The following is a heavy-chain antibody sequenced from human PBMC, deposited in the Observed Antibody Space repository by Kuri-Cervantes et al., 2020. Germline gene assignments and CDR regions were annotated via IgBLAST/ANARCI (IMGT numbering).Heavy chain of an antibody. V-gene: IGHV3-30*02. CDR1: GFTFTTYG. CDR2: IWYDGSNK. Sequence: GGSLRLSCVASGFTFTTYGFHWVRQAPGKGLEWVAVIWYDGSNKYYADSVKGRFTISRDNSKNTLYLQMNSLRAEDTAVYYCAKGLRGYSYGPKEYQNYYYYYGMDVWGQGTTVTVSS. CDR3: AKGLRGYSYGPKEYQNYYYYYGMDV. D-gene: IGHD5-18*01. J-gene: IGHJ6*02.